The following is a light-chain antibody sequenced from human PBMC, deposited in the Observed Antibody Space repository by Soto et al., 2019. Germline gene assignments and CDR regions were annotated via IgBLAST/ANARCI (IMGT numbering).Light chain of an antibody. CDR3: QQYGSSPLT. CDR1: QTVRNNY. J-gene: IGKJ4*01. V-gene: IGKV3-20*01. Sequence: EFVLTQSPGTLSLSPGERATLSCRASQTVRNNYLAWYQQKPGQAPRLLIYDASSRATGLPDRFSGGGSGTDFTLTISRLEAEDFAVYYCQQYGSSPLTFGGGTKVDIK. CDR2: DAS.